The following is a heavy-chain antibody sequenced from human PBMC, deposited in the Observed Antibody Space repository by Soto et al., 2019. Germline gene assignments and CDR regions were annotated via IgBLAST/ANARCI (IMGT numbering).Heavy chain of an antibody. CDR2: IYYSGST. CDR1: GGSVSSGSYY. J-gene: IGHJ4*02. D-gene: IGHD3-16*02. CDR3: ARVVVMITFGGVIVKALDY. Sequence: TLSLTCTVSGGSVSSGSYYWSWIRQPPGKGLEWIGYIYYSGSTYYNPSLKSRVTISVDTSRNQFYLKLSSVTAADTAEYYCARVVVMITFGGVIVKALDYWGQGTLVTVSS. V-gene: IGHV4-30-4*01.